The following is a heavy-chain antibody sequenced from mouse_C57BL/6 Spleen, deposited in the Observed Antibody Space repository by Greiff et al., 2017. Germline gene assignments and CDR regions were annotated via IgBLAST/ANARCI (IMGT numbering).Heavy chain of an antibody. CDR2: ISDGGSYT. Sequence: EVKLVESGGGLVKPGGSLKLSCAASGFTFSSYAMSWVRQTPEKRLEWVATISDGGSYTYYPDNVKGRFTISRDNAKNNLYLQMSHLKSEDTAMXYCARSPYDYAFAYWGQGTLVTVSA. J-gene: IGHJ3*01. V-gene: IGHV5-4*03. D-gene: IGHD2-4*01. CDR1: GFTFSSYA. CDR3: ARSPYDYAFAY.